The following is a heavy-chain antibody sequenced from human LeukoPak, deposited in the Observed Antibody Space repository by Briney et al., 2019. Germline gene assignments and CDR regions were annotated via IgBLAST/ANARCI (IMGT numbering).Heavy chain of an antibody. Sequence: SETLSLTCTVSGGSISGYYYNWIRQPPGKGLEWIGYIYYSGSTNYNPSLKSRVTISLDTSKNQFSLKLSSVTTADTAVYYCARGFRGTADYWGQGTLVTVSS. CDR3: ARGFRGTADY. V-gene: IGHV4-59*01. J-gene: IGHJ4*02. CDR1: GGSISGYY. CDR2: IYYSGST. D-gene: IGHD1-1*01.